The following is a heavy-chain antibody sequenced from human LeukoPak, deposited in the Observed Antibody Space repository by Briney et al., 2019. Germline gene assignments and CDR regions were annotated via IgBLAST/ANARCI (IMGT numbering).Heavy chain of an antibody. V-gene: IGHV1-18*01. CDR3: AVSFVGRGAVGRDY. J-gene: IGHJ4*02. D-gene: IGHD1-26*01. CDR1: GYTFTSYG. Sequence: ASVKVSCKASGYTFTSYGISWVRQAPGQGLEWMGWISADTGNTDYAQKFQDRVSMTTDSSTTTAYMELRSLRSDDTAVYYCAVSFVGRGAVGRDYWGQGTLVTVSS. CDR2: ISADTGNT.